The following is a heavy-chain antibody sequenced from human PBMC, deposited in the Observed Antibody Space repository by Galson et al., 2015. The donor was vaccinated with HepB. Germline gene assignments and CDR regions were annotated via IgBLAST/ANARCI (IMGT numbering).Heavy chain of an antibody. Sequence: TLSLTCAVYGGSFSGYYWNWIRQPPGKGLEWIGEINQSGSTKHNPSLKSRVTISVDTSRNQLSLKLSSVTAADTAVYYCARGPGTAVARAFWWFDPWGQGTLVIVSS. J-gene: IGHJ5*02. D-gene: IGHD6-19*01. V-gene: IGHV4-34*01. CDR3: ARGPGTAVARAFWWFDP. CDR1: GGSFSGYY. CDR2: INQSGST.